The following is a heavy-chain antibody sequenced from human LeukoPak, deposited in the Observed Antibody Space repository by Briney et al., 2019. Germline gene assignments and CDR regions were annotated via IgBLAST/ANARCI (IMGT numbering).Heavy chain of an antibody. CDR3: ARGDYYGSGTYYKKTVDY. D-gene: IGHD3-10*01. J-gene: IGHJ4*02. Sequence: ASMKVSCKASGYTFTSYSISWVRQAPGQGLEWMGWISAYNGNTNCAQKLQGRVTMTTDTSTSTAYMELRSLRSDDTAVYYCARGDYYGSGTYYKKTVDYWGQGTLVTVSS. CDR2: ISAYNGNT. V-gene: IGHV1-18*01. CDR1: GYTFTSYS.